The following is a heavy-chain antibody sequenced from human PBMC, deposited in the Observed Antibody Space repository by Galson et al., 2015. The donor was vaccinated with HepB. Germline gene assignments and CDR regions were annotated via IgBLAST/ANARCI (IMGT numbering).Heavy chain of an antibody. CDR1: GSTFSSYT. CDR2: IIPILGIA. CDR3: ARDLARYCSGGSCCSKALGY. D-gene: IGHD2-15*01. Sequence: SVKVSCKASGSTFSSYTISWVRQAPGQGLEWMGRIIPILGIANYAQKFQGRVTITADKSTSTAYMELSSLRSEDTAVYYCARDLARYCSGGSCCSKALGYWGQGTLVTVSS. J-gene: IGHJ4*02. V-gene: IGHV1-69*04.